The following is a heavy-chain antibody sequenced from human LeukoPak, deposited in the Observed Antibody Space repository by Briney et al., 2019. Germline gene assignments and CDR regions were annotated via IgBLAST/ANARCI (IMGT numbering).Heavy chain of an antibody. Sequence: GGSLRLSCAASGFAFSSYSMNWVRQAPGKGLEWVSSISSSRSYIYYADSVKGRFTISRDNAKNSLYLQMNSLRAEDTAVYYCARDIGPLYGDYFRFDPWGQGTLVTVSS. D-gene: IGHD4-17*01. V-gene: IGHV3-21*01. CDR3: ARDIGPLYGDYFRFDP. CDR2: ISSSRSYI. J-gene: IGHJ5*02. CDR1: GFAFSSYS.